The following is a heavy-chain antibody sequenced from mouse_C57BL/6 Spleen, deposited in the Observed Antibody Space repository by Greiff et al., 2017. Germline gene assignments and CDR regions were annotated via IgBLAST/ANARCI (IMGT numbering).Heavy chain of an antibody. CDR3: ARSGYQGFAY. D-gene: IGHD3-1*01. J-gene: IGHJ3*01. CDR2: IYPSDSET. Sequence: VQLQQPGAELVRPGSSVKLSCKASGYTFTSYWMDWVKQRPGQGLEWIGNIYPSDSETYYNQKFKDKATLTVDKSSSTAYMQLSSLTSEDSAVYYCARSGYQGFAYWGQGTLVTVSA. V-gene: IGHV1-61*01. CDR1: GYTFTSYW.